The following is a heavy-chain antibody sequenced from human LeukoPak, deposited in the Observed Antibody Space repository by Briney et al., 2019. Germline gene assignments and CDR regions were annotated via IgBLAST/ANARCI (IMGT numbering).Heavy chain of an antibody. V-gene: IGHV3-33*01. CDR1: GFTFSSYG. Sequence: PGRSLRLSCAASGFTFSSYGMHWVRQAPGKGLEWVAVIWYDGSNKYYADSVKGRFTISRDNSKNTLYLQMNSLRAEDTAVYYCARDSGANDYGDSEGYFDYWGQGTLVTVSS. CDR3: ARDSGANDYGDSEGYFDY. J-gene: IGHJ4*02. CDR2: IWYDGSNK. D-gene: IGHD4-17*01.